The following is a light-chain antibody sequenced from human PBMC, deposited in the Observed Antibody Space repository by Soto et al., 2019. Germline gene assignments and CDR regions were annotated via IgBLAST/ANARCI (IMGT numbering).Light chain of an antibody. J-gene: IGLJ1*01. Sequence: QSVLTQPASVSGSPLQSITISCTGTSSDVGSYNYVSWYQQHPVKAPKLMIYDVTNRPSGVSDRFSGSKSGNTASLTISGLQAEDEADYYCSSYTSSSTPYVFGTGTKVTVL. CDR2: DVT. V-gene: IGLV2-14*01. CDR1: SSDVGSYNY. CDR3: SSYTSSSTPYV.